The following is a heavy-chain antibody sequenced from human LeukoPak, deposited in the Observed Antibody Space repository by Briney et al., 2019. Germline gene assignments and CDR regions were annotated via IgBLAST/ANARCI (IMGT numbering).Heavy chain of an antibody. CDR1: GFTFSSYE. V-gene: IGHV3-48*03. J-gene: IGHJ4*02. CDR2: ISSSGSTI. CDR3: ARGSGRITIFGVPY. Sequence: PGGSLRLSCAASGFTFSSYEMNWVRQAPGKGLEWVSYISSSGSTIYYADSVKGRFTISRDNAKNSLYLQMSSLRGEDTAVYYCARGSGRITIFGVPYWGQGTLVTVSS. D-gene: IGHD3-3*01.